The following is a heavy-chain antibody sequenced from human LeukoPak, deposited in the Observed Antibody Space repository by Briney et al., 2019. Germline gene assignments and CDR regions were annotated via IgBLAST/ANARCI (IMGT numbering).Heavy chain of an antibody. CDR3: ARGHYDVLAASYKWTPDY. V-gene: IGHV3-21*01. J-gene: IGHJ4*02. CDR2: ITSGGDYI. D-gene: IGHD3-9*01. Sequence: GSLRLSCAATGFTFNTFNMNWVRQAPGKGLEWVSSITSGGDYIYYADSVKGRFTTSRDNAKNSLSLQLNSLRVEDTAVYYCARGHYDVLAASYKWTPDYWGQGTLVTVSS. CDR1: GFTFNTFN.